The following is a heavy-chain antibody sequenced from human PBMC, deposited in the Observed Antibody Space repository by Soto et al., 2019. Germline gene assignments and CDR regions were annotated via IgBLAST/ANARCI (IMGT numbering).Heavy chain of an antibody. CDR3: AREFAVVVDDKAEWLDH. D-gene: IGHD2-15*01. CDR1: WDSFSINIAA. Sequence: PSQTLSLTCVISWDSFSINIAAFNLIRHSPSRVLEWLGRTYYRSKWYNDYAVSVKSRITINPDTSKNQFSLQLNSVTPEDTAVYSCAREFAVVVDDKAEWLDHWGQGTLVTVSS. J-gene: IGHJ5*02. V-gene: IGHV6-1*01. CDR2: TYYRSKWYN.